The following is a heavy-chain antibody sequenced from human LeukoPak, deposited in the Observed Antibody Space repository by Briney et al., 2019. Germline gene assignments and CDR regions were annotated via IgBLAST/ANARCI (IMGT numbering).Heavy chain of an antibody. D-gene: IGHD6-13*01. J-gene: IGHJ5*02. V-gene: IGHV1-3*01. CDR3: ARESPYSSSLGP. CDR1: GYTFTSYA. CDR2: INAGNGNT. Sequence: ASVKVSCKASGYTFTSYAMHWVRQAPGQRLKWMGWINAGNGNTKYSQKFQGRVTITRDTSASTAYMELSSLRSEDTAVYYCARESPYSSSLGPWGQGTLVTVSS.